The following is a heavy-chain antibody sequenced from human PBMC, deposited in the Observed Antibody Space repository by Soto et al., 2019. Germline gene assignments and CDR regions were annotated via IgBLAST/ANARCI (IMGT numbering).Heavy chain of an antibody. J-gene: IGHJ5*02. CDR2: ISADNGDT. Sequence: QLVQSGPEVKKAGDSVRVSCQASGYTFSSYSITWMRQAPGQGLQLMGWISADNGDTDYAKNFQGRVTMPADTSTNTAYMELRSLRGDDTAVYYCARDFYYDVRSRGGSHAWGQGTLVTVSS. CDR1: GYTFSSYS. V-gene: IGHV1-18*04. D-gene: IGHD3-22*01. CDR3: ARDFYYDVRSRGGSHA.